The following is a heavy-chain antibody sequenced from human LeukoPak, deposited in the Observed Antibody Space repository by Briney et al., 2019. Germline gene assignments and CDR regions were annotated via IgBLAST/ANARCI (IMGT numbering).Heavy chain of an antibody. CDR3: ARDRVGANNYFDY. V-gene: IGHV1-2*02. D-gene: IGHD1-26*01. Sequence: ASVKVSCKASGYTFTGYYMHWVRQAPGHGLEWMGWINPNSGGTNYAQKFQGRVTMTRDTSISTAYMELSSLRSEDTAVYYCARDRVGANNYFDYWGQGTLVTVSS. CDR1: GYTFTGYY. CDR2: INPNSGGT. J-gene: IGHJ4*02.